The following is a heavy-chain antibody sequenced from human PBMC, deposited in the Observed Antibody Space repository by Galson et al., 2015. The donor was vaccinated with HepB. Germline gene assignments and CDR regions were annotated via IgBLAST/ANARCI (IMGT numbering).Heavy chain of an antibody. CDR3: ARDSGVWNGYTEYWFDP. CDR1: GYSFTSYH. Sequence: SVKVSCKASGYSFTSYHMHWVRQAPGQGLEWMGIINHDGGSTTYAQKFQGRVTMTRDTSTSTIYMELSSLRSEDTAVYYCARDSGVWNGYTEYWFDPWGPGTLVTVSS. V-gene: IGHV1-46*01. CDR2: INHDGGST. J-gene: IGHJ5*02. D-gene: IGHD3-3*01.